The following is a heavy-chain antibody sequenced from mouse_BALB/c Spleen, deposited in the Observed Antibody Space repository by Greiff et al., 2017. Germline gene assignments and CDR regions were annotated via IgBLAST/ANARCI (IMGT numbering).Heavy chain of an antibody. CDR3: ARGDGYPAMDY. CDR2: IYPYNGGT. J-gene: IGHJ4*01. V-gene: IGHV1S29*02. D-gene: IGHD2-3*01. Sequence: EVQLQQSGPELVKPGASVKISCKASGYTFTDYNMHWVKQSHGKSLEWIGYIYPYNGGTGYNQKFKSKATLTVDNSSSTAYMELRSLTSEDSAVYYCARGDGYPAMDYWGQGTSVTGSA. CDR1: GYTFTDYN.